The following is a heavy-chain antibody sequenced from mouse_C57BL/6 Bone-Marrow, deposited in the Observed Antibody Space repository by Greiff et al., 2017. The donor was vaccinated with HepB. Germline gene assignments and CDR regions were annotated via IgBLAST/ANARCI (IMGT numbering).Heavy chain of an antibody. CDR2: INPSSGYT. Sequence: ESGAELARPGASVKMSCKASGYTFTSYTMHWVKQRPGQGLEWIGYINPSSGYTKYNQKFKDKATLTADKSSSTAYMQLSSLTSEDSAVYYCATGDYYGSSYAMDYWGQGTSVTVSS. CDR1: GYTFTSYT. CDR3: ATGDYYGSSYAMDY. J-gene: IGHJ4*01. V-gene: IGHV1-4*01. D-gene: IGHD1-1*01.